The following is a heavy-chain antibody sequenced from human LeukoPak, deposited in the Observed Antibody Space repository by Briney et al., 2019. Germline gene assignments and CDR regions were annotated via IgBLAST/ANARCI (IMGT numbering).Heavy chain of an antibody. Sequence: SETLSLTCTVSGGSISSSSYYWGWIRQPPGKGLEWIGSIYYSGSTYYNPSLKSRVTISVDTSKNQFSLKLSSVTAADTAVYYCARDGSSPYYYYYMDVWGKGTTVTISS. CDR3: ARDGSSPYYYYYMDV. J-gene: IGHJ6*03. CDR1: GGSISSSSYY. D-gene: IGHD6-13*01. CDR2: IYYSGST. V-gene: IGHV4-39*02.